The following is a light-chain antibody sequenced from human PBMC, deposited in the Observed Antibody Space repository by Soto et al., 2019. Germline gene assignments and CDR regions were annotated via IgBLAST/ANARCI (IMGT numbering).Light chain of an antibody. CDR3: QQSYSTLGT. J-gene: IGKJ1*01. CDR2: AAS. CDR1: QSISSY. V-gene: IGKV1-39*01. Sequence: DIQMTQSPSSLSASVGDRVTITCRASQSISSYLNWYQQKPGKAPKLLIYAASSLQSGVPSRFSGSESGTDFTLTISSLQPEDFATYYCQQSYSTLGTFGQGTKVE.